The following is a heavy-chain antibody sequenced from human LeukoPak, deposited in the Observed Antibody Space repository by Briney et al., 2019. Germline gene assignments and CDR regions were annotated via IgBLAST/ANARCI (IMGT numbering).Heavy chain of an antibody. Sequence: GGSLRLSCVASGFTFINYGMSWVRQAPGKGLEWVSGISGSGGDTYYADSVKGRFTISRDNAKNSLYLQMNSLRAEDTAVYYCARSVTMIVDWFDPWGQGTLVTVSS. CDR1: GFTFINYG. J-gene: IGHJ5*02. CDR2: ISGSGGDT. CDR3: ARSVTMIVDWFDP. D-gene: IGHD3-22*01. V-gene: IGHV3-21*01.